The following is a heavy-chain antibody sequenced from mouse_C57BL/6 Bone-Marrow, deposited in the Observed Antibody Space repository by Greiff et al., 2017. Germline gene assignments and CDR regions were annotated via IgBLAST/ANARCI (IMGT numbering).Heavy chain of an antibody. J-gene: IGHJ3*01. Sequence: VQLQESGAELARPGASVKLSCKASGYTFTSYGISWVKQRTGQGLEWIGEICPRSGTTYYTEKFKGKATLTADNASSTEYMELRSLTSEESAVYFCARHAWFAYWGQGTLVTVSA. CDR1: GYTFTSYG. CDR2: ICPRSGTT. CDR3: ARHAWFAY. V-gene: IGHV1-81*01.